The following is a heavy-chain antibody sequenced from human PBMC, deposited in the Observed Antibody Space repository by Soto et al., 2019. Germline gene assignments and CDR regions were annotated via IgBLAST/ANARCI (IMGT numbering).Heavy chain of an antibody. CDR3: AHRVLRTVFGLITTTAIYFDF. V-gene: IGHV2-5*02. CDR2: IYWDDDK. Sequence: QITLNESGPTQVKPRQTLTPTCTFSGFSLTTSGVGVGWIRQSPGKAPEWLALIYWDDDKRYSPSLKSRLTITKDTSKNHVVLTMADLDPADTSTYYCAHRVLRTVFGLITTTAIYFDFWGQGTPVAVSS. J-gene: IGHJ4*02. CDR1: GFSLTTSGVG. D-gene: IGHD3-3*01.